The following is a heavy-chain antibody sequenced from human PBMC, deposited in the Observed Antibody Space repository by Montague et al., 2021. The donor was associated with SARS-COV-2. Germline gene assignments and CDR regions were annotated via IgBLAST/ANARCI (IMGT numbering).Heavy chain of an antibody. CDR1: GTSFSGYY. CDR3: ARLRDGVVPSPILGVGPYYSYYYMGV. D-gene: IGHD3-10*01. CDR2: INHGGST. V-gene: IGHV4-34*01. Sequence: SETRSLTCAVHGTSFSGYYWNWIRQPPGKGLEWIGEINHGGSTKYSPSLKSRLTISADTSKNQFSLKLTSVAAADTAVYYCARLRDGVVPSPILGVGPYYSYYYMGVWGRGTTVTVSS. J-gene: IGHJ6*03.